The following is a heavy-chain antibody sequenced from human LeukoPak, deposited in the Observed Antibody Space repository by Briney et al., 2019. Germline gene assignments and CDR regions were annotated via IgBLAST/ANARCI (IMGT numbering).Heavy chain of an antibody. Sequence: GGSLRLSCAASGFTFSDYSMNWVRQARAKGLEWVSFISSGGSTTYYADSVKGRFTISRDNARNALYLQMNSLRAEDTAVYYCARDLYGSGSPPWGQGTLVTVPS. V-gene: IGHV3-48*01. CDR1: GFTFSDYS. D-gene: IGHD3-10*01. CDR3: ARDLYGSGSPP. CDR2: ISSGGSTT. J-gene: IGHJ4*02.